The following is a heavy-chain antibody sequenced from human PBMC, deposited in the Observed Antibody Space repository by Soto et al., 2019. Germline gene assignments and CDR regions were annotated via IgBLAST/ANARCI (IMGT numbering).Heavy chain of an antibody. J-gene: IGHJ4*02. D-gene: IGHD6-13*01. Sequence: QVQLQESGPGLVKPSQTLSLTCSVSGGSISDGAYYWSWIRQHPRKGLEWIGYIYYSGDTQNNPSLKSRVTISLDMSRNQFSLKLSSVTAADTAVYYCARVDSSSWFDYWGQGTLVTVSS. CDR2: IYYSGDT. CDR3: ARVDSSSWFDY. V-gene: IGHV4-31*03. CDR1: GGSISDGAYY.